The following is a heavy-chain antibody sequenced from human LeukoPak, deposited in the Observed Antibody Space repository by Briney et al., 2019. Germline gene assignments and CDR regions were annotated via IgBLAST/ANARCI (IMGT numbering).Heavy chain of an antibody. CDR3: ARQKWAVVTAPYYFDY. D-gene: IGHD5-18*01. J-gene: IGHJ4*02. CDR1: GGSISSGSHY. V-gene: IGHV4-61*02. Sequence: SQTLSLTCTVSGGSISSGSHYWSWIRQPAGKGLEWIGRIYTSGSTNYNPSLKSRVTISVDTSKNQFSLKLSSVTAADTAVYYCARQKWAVVTAPYYFDYWGQGTLVTVSS. CDR2: IYTSGST.